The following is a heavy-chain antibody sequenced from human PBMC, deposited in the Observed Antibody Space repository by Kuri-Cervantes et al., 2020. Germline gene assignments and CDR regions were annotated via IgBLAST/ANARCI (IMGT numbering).Heavy chain of an antibody. Sequence: LSLTCAASGFTFSSYAMHWVRQAPGKGLEWVAVISYDGSNKYYADSVKGRFTISRDNSKNTLYLQMNSLRAEDTAVYYCARFGILKNGEHYLDVWDKGTTVTVSS. J-gene: IGHJ6*03. CDR1: GFTFSSYA. CDR3: ARFGILKNGEHYLDV. CDR2: ISYDGSNK. V-gene: IGHV3-30-3*01. D-gene: IGHD2-8*01.